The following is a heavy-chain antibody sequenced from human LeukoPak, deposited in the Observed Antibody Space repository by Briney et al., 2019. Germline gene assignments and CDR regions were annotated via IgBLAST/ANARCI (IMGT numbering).Heavy chain of an antibody. D-gene: IGHD1-7*01. CDR3: VRAKLSGTSGTTYWFDP. Sequence: SETLSLTCTVSGGSISSGDYYWRWIRQHPGKGLEWLGYIYYSGSTNYKPSLRSRLNISVDTSKTQFSLKLSSVTAADTAVYYCVRAKLSGTSGTTYWFDPWGQGTLVTVSS. CDR2: IYYSGST. V-gene: IGHV4-31*03. J-gene: IGHJ5*02. CDR1: GGSISSGDYY.